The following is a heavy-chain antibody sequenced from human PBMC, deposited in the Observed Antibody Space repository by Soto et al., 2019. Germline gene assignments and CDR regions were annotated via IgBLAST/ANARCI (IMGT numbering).Heavy chain of an antibody. D-gene: IGHD3-22*01. CDR2: INPKTGAT. Sequence: VASVKVSCKASGYTFTGYYIHWVRQAPGQGLQWVGWINPKTGATNFAQRFQGRVTMTRDTSITTAYMDLSSLTSDDTATYYCAKTYDGSGQPSHWFGPWGQGTPVTVS. CDR3: AKTYDGSGQPSHWFGP. V-gene: IGHV1-2*02. CDR1: GYTFTGYY. J-gene: IGHJ5*02.